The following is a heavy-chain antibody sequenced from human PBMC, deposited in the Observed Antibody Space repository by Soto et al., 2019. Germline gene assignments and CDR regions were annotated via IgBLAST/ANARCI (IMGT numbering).Heavy chain of an antibody. J-gene: IGHJ6*02. CDR3: ARDGPSRKGAHSGYDWEAYYYYGMDV. CDR2: ISSSSSYI. D-gene: IGHD5-12*01. CDR1: GFTFSSYS. Sequence: NPGGSLRLSCAASGFTFSSYSMNWVRQAPGKGLEWVSSISSSSSYIYYADSVKGRFTISRDNAKNSLYLQMNSLRAEDTAVYYCARDGPSRKGAHSGYDWEAYYYYGMDVWGQGTTVTVSS. V-gene: IGHV3-21*01.